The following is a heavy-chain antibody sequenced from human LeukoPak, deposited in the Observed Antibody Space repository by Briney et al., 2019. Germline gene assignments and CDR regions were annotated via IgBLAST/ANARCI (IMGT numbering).Heavy chain of an antibody. V-gene: IGHV3-21*01. CDR3: ARVMRELLLAYAFDI. D-gene: IGHD1-26*01. CDR1: GFTFSSYS. Sequence: PGGSLRLSCAASGFTFSSYSMNWVRQAPGKGLEWVSSISSSSSYIYYADSVKGRFTISRDNAKNSLYLQMNSLRAEDTAVYYCARVMRELLLAYAFDIWGQGTMVTVSS. CDR2: ISSSSSYI. J-gene: IGHJ3*02.